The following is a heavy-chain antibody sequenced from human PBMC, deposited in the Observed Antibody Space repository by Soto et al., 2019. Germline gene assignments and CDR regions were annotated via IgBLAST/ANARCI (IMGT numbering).Heavy chain of an antibody. CDR1: GFTFSSYG. CDR2: ISYDGSEK. V-gene: IGHV3-30*18. Sequence: QVQLVESGGGVVQPGRSLRLSCAASGFTFSSYGMHWVRQAPGKGLEWVAVISYDGSEKYYVDSVKGRFTISRDNSKNTLSLRMNSLTAEDTAVYYCAKSGRGYYFDSWGQGTLVTVSS. D-gene: IGHD1-26*01. J-gene: IGHJ4*02. CDR3: AKSGRGYYFDS.